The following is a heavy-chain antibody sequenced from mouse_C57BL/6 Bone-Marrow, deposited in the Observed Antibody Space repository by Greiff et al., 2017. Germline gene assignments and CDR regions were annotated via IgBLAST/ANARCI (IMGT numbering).Heavy chain of an antibody. Sequence: ESGPGLLQSSQTLSLTCSFSGFSLSTYGMGVCWIRQPSGKGLEWLAHIYWDDDKSYNPSLKSRLTISKDTSRNQVFLKITSVDTADTATYYCARSGITTVVGAYWGQGTLVTVSA. CDR1: GFSLSTYGMG. J-gene: IGHJ3*01. CDR2: IYWDDDK. CDR3: ARSGITTVVGAY. D-gene: IGHD1-1*01. V-gene: IGHV8-12*01.